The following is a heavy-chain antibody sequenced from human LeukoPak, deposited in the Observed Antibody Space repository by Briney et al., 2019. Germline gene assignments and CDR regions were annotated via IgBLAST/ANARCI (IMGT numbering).Heavy chain of an antibody. D-gene: IGHD2-8*01. CDR2: IHYSGNS. V-gene: IGHV4-59*08. CDR3: VLAPNSNWFDF. J-gene: IGHJ5*01. CDR1: GDSISSFY. Sequence: SETLSLTCSVSGDSISSFYWTWIRQSPGKGLEWIGNIHYSGNSNYNPSLKSRVTMSIDTSRKQFFLKLTSVTAADTAAYYCVLAPNSNWFDFWGQGTQVTVSS.